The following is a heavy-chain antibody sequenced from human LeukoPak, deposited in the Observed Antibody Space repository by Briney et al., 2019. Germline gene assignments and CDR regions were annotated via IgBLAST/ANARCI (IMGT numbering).Heavy chain of an antibody. Sequence: SETLSLTCSVYGDSITGYYWGWIRQPPGKGLEWIGNIYYTGNTYYNSSLKSRVTISLDTSKNQFSLTVISMTAADTAAYYCTKSDGYGLIRICGRGTMVTVSS. CDR1: GDSITGYY. CDR2: IYYTGNT. V-gene: IGHV4-39*07. J-gene: IGHJ3*02. CDR3: TKSDGYGLIRI. D-gene: IGHD3-10*01.